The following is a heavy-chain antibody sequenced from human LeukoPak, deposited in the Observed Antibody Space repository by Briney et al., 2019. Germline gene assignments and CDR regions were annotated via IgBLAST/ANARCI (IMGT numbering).Heavy chain of an antibody. Sequence: GGSLRLSCAASGFTFDDYGMSWVRQGPGKGLEWVSSISSSSSYIYYADSVKGRFTISRDNAKNSLYLQMNSLRAEDTAVYYCALHGTWILGIDYWGQGTLVTVSS. CDR2: ISSSSSYI. J-gene: IGHJ4*02. CDR1: GFTFDDYG. CDR3: ALHGTWILGIDY. D-gene: IGHD5-18*01. V-gene: IGHV3-21*01.